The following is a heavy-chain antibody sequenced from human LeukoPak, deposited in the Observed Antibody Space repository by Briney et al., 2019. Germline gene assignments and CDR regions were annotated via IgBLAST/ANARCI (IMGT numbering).Heavy chain of an antibody. CDR3: VRDFSLTRLERPFDY. Sequence: GGSLRLSCVASGFSIGPFWMTWVRQAPGKGLEWVANIRGDASRLYYVDSVKGRFTISRDNAKNSLYLQMNSLRAEDTAMYYCVRDFSLTRLERPFDYWGQGALVTVSS. V-gene: IGHV3-7*01. CDR2: IRGDASRL. J-gene: IGHJ4*02. D-gene: IGHD1-1*01. CDR1: GFSIGPFW.